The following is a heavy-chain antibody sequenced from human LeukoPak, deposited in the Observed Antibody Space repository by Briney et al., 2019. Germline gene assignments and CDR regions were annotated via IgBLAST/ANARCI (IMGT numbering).Heavy chain of an antibody. V-gene: IGHV4-59*05. J-gene: IGHJ4*02. CDR1: GASISSYY. CDR3: ARHALVIGY. D-gene: IGHD3-9*01. CDR2: IYYSGST. Sequence: PSETLSLTCTVSGASISSYYWSWIRQPPGKGLEWIGSIYYSGSTYYNPSLKSRVTISVDTSKNQFSLKLSSVTAADTAVYHCARHALVIGYWGQGTLVTVSS.